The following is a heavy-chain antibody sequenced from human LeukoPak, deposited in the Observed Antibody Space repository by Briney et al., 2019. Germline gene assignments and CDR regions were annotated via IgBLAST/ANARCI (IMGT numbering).Heavy chain of an antibody. Sequence: PGGSLRLSCAASGFTFSSYAMHWVRQAPGKGLEWVAVISYDGSNKYYADSVKGRFTISRDNSKNTLYLQMNGLRAEDTAVYYCARDIYGGNSGSLIYWGQGTLVTVSS. CDR1: GFTFSSYA. J-gene: IGHJ4*02. D-gene: IGHD4-17*01. V-gene: IGHV3-30-3*01. CDR3: ARDIYGGNSGSLIY. CDR2: ISYDGSNK.